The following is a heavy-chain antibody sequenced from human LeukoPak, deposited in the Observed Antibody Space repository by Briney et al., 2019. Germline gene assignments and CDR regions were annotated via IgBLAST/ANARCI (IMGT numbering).Heavy chain of an antibody. D-gene: IGHD6-13*01. CDR1: GGSISS. Sequence: SETLSLTCTVSGGSISSWSWIRQPAGKGLEWIGRIYTSGSTNYNPSLKSRVTMSVDTSKNQFSLKLSSVTAADTAVYYCARDHDLYSSSWFDYWGQGTLVTVSS. J-gene: IGHJ4*02. CDR2: IYTSGST. V-gene: IGHV4-4*07. CDR3: ARDHDLYSSSWFDY.